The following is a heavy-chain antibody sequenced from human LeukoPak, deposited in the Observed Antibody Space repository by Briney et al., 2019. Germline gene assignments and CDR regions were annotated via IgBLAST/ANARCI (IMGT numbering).Heavy chain of an antibody. D-gene: IGHD2-15*01. Sequence: PGGSLRLSCAASGFTFSSYAMSWVRQAPGRGLEWVSAISGSGGSTYYADSVKGRFTISRVNSKNTLYLQMNSLRAEDTAVYYCAPLGSSAPGDYWGQGTLVTVSS. CDR2: ISGSGGST. CDR3: APLGSSAPGDY. J-gene: IGHJ4*02. V-gene: IGHV3-23*01. CDR1: GFTFSSYA.